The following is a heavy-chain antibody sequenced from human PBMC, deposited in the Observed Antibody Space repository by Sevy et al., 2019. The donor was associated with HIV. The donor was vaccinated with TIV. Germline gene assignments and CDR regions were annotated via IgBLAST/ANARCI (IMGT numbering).Heavy chain of an antibody. CDR2: IYYSGST. CDR1: GGYVSSGSYY. D-gene: IGHD3-22*01. CDR3: ARLDYYDSSGYFDY. Sequence: SETLSLTCTVSGGYVSSGSYYWSWIRQPPGKGREWIGYIYYSGSTNYNPSLKSRVTISVDTSKNQFSLKLSSVTAADTAVYYCARLDYYDSSGYFDYWGQGTLVTVSS. J-gene: IGHJ4*02. V-gene: IGHV4-61*01.